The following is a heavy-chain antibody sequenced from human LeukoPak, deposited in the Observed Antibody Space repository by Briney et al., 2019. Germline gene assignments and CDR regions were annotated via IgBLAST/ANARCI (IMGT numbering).Heavy chain of an antibody. V-gene: IGHV1-46*01. D-gene: IGHD6-19*01. CDR3: ARDAGWYFDY. CDR1: GYTFTSYY. J-gene: IGHJ4*02. CDR2: INPSGGSX. Sequence: ASVKVSCKASGYTFTSYYMXXXXXXXXXXXXXXXXINPSGGSXXXXXXFXXXXXXXXDTXTXXVYMELSSLRSEDTAVYYCARDAGWYFDYWGQGTLVTVSS.